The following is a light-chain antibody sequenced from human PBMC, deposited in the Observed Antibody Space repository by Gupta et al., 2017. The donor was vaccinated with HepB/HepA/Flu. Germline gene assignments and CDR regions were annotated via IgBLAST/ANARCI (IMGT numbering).Light chain of an antibody. Sequence: EIVMTQSQPPLSVSPGERATLSCWASQSVGSNLVWYQQKPGQAPRLLIYGASTRATGIPARFSGSGSGTEFTLTINSLQSEDFAVYYCQQYKNWPTFGQGTEVEIK. V-gene: IGKV3-15*01. CDR3: QQYKNWPT. CDR2: GAS. CDR1: QSVGSN. J-gene: IGKJ1*01.